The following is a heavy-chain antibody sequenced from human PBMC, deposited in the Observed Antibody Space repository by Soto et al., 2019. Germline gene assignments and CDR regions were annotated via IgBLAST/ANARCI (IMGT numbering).Heavy chain of an antibody. V-gene: IGHV1-18*01. J-gene: IGHJ4*02. CDR3: ARDPVAGTYFDY. D-gene: IGHD6-19*01. CDR1: GYTFTTYG. Sequence: QVQLLQSGAEVKKPGASVKVSCKASGYTFTTYGISWVRQAPGQGQEWMGWTNGYNGNTNYAQKLQGIVTMTTDTSTSTAYIEVRSLRSDDTAVYYCARDPVAGTYFDYWGQGTLVRVSS. CDR2: TNGYNGNT.